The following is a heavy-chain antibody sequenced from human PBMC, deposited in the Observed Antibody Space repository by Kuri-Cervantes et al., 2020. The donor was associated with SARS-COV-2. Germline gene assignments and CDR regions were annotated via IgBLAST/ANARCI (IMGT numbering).Heavy chain of an antibody. V-gene: IGHV1-18*01. Sequence: ASVKVSCKTSGYIFNTYGISWVRQAPGRGLEWMGSINTYNGNTNNAQIIQGRVTMTTDTSTATAFMELRSLRSFDTAVYYCARSHTLYGGNSSPWDYWGQGTLVTVSS. CDR2: INTYNGNT. D-gene: IGHD4-23*01. J-gene: IGHJ4*02. CDR1: GYIFNTYG. CDR3: ARSHTLYGGNSSPWDY.